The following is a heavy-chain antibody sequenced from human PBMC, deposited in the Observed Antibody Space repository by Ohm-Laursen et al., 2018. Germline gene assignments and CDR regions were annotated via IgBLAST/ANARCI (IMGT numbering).Heavy chain of an antibody. D-gene: IGHD2-2*02. CDR3: ARVREAYTNPYFDH. CDR1: GGSISSGGYY. Sequence: TLSLTCTVSGGSISSGGYYWSWIRQYPGKGLEWIGYIYYSGSTYYNPSLKSRATISVDTSKNQFSLKLSSVTAADTAVYYCARVREAYTNPYFDHWGQGTLVTVSS. V-gene: IGHV4-31*03. CDR2: IYYSGST. J-gene: IGHJ4*02.